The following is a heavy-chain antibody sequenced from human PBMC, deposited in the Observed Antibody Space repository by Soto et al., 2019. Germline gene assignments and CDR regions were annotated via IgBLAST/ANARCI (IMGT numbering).Heavy chain of an antibody. CDR2: INPNSGGT. CDR3: XXXLGYCSGGSCSPSSGYFDY. J-gene: IGHJ4*02. D-gene: IGHD2-15*01. V-gene: IGHV1-2*04. CDR1: GYTFTGYY. Sequence: QVQLVQSGAEVKKPGASVKVSCKASGYTFTGYYMHWVRQAPGQGLEWMGWINPNSGGTNYAQKFQGWVTMTRDTXXXXXXXXXXXXXXXXXXXXXXXXXLGYCSGGSCSPSSGYFDYWGQGTLVTVSS.